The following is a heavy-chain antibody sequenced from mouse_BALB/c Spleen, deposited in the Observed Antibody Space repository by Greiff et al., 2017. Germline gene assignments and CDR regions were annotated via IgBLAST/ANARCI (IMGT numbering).Heavy chain of an antibody. CDR2: IRNKANGYTT. D-gene: IGHD2-1*01. J-gene: IGHJ4*01. CDR1: GFTFTDYY. V-gene: IGHV7-3*02. Sequence: VQLKESGGGLVQPGGSLRLSCATSGFTFTDYYMSWVRQPPGKALEWLGFIRNKANGYTTEYSASVKGRFTISRDNSQSILYLQMNTLRAEDSATYYCARPYGNYGAMDYWGQGTSVTVSS. CDR3: ARPYGNYGAMDY.